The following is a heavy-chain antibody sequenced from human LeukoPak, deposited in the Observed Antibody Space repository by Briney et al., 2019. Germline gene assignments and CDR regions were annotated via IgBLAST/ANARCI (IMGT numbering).Heavy chain of an antibody. D-gene: IGHD1/OR15-1a*01. CDR1: GGSITNNNYY. CDR3: ARDRFGNNYFDF. Sequence: PSETLSLTCTVSGGSITNNNYYWDWIRQPPGKGLEWIGDLYYSGSTHYNPSLKSRVTISVDTSKNQFSLKLNSVTAADTAVYYCARDRFGNNYFDFWGQGTLVTVSS. CDR2: LYYSGST. V-gene: IGHV4-39*07. J-gene: IGHJ4*02.